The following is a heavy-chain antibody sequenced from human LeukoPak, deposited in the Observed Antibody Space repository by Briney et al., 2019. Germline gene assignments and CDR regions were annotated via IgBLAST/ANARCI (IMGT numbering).Heavy chain of an antibody. Sequence: GGSLRLSCAASGFTFSSYGMHWVRQAPGKGLEWVAVISYDGSNKYYADSVKGRFTISRDNSKNTLYLQMNSLGAEDTAVYYCAKEGRGSGWYRGYDYYGMDVWGQGTTVTVSS. CDR3: AKEGRGSGWYRGYDYYGMDV. D-gene: IGHD6-19*01. CDR2: ISYDGSNK. CDR1: GFTFSSYG. J-gene: IGHJ6*02. V-gene: IGHV3-30*18.